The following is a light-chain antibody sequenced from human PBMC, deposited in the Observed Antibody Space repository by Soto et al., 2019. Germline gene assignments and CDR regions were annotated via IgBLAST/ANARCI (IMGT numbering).Light chain of an antibody. Sequence: QPVLPQSPSASASLGASGKLTCTLSSGHSHYAIAWHQQQPEKGPRYLMKLNNDGSHSKGDGIPDSFSGSSSGAERYLTIAHLQSEDESDYYCQTWDTGISVVFGGGTKLTVL. V-gene: IGLV4-69*01. CDR1: SGHSHYA. CDR2: LNNDGSH. CDR3: QTWDTGISVV. J-gene: IGLJ2*01.